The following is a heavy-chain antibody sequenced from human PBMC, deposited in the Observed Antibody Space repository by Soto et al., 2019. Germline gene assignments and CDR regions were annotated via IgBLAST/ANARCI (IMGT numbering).Heavy chain of an antibody. V-gene: IGHV3-15*01. CDR3: TTEADIVVVVAARFQH. Sequence: GGSLRLSCAASGFTFSNAWMSWVRQAPGKGLEWVGRIKSKTDGGTTDYAAPVKGRFTISRDDSKNTLYLQMNSLKTEDTAVYYCTTEADIVVVVAARFQHWGQGTLVTVPQ. D-gene: IGHD2-15*01. CDR2: IKSKTDGGTT. CDR1: GFTFSNAW. J-gene: IGHJ1*01.